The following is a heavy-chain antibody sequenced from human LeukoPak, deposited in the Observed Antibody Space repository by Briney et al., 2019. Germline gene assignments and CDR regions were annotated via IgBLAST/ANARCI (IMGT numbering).Heavy chain of an antibody. CDR1: GFTFSNYW. CDR2: INPDGSSI. CDR3: VRDRGSGWTDIDY. Sequence: GGSLRLSCAASGFTFSNYWMHWVRQSPGKGLVWVSRINPDGSSITYVDSVKGRFSVSRDNAKNTLHLQMNSLRAEDTAVYYCVRDRGSGWTDIDYWGQGSLVTVSS. V-gene: IGHV3-74*01. J-gene: IGHJ4*02. D-gene: IGHD6-19*01.